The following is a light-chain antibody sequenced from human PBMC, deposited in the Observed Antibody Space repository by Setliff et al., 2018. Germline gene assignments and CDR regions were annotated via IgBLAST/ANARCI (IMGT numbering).Light chain of an antibody. Sequence: QSALAQPASVSGSPGQSITISCTGTSSGVGGYNYVSWYQQHPGKAPKLMIYDVSKRPSGVSKRFSGSKSGNTASLTISGLQAEDEADYYCSSYTSSSTWVFGTGTKVTVL. CDR3: SSYTSSSTWV. V-gene: IGLV2-14*01. CDR1: SSGVGGYNY. J-gene: IGLJ1*01. CDR2: DVS.